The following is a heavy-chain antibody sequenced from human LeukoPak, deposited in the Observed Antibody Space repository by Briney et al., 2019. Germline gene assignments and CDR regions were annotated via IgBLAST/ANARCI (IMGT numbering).Heavy chain of an antibody. CDR3: ARFGVAYGVDV. J-gene: IGHJ6*02. Sequence: HPGGSLRLSCAASGFTFSTYWMSWVRQAPGKGLEWVANIKPDGSEKDYVDSLKGRFTISRDNAKNSLNLQVNSLRAEDTAVYYCARFGVAYGVDVWGQGTTVTVSS. D-gene: IGHD2-15*01. CDR1: GFTFSTYW. V-gene: IGHV3-7*04. CDR2: IKPDGSEK.